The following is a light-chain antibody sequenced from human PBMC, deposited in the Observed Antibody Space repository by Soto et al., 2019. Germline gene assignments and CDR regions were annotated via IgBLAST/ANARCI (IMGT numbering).Light chain of an antibody. V-gene: IGLV2-11*01. CDR1: SSDVGRYNY. CDR3: CSYVDSYSWV. J-gene: IGLJ3*02. CDR2: DVS. Sequence: QSVLTQPRSVSGSPGQAVTFSCTGTSSDVGRYNYVSWYQQHPGKAPRLIIYDVSERPSGVPDRFSGSKSGNTASLTISGLQAEDEADYYCCSYVDSYSWVFGGGTKVTVL.